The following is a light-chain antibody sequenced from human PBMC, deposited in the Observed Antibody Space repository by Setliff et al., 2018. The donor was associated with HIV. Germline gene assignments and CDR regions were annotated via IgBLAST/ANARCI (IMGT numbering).Light chain of an antibody. J-gene: IGLJ1*01. CDR2: DVS. V-gene: IGLV2-14*03. CDR1: RKDVAAYNY. Sequence: QSALTQPASVSGSPGQSITISCTGTRKDVAAYNYVSWYQQHPDKAPKLVIYDVSSRPSGVSNRFSGSKSGNTASLTISGLQSEDEADYYCSSYTSSSTYVFGTGTKVTVL. CDR3: SSYTSSSTYV.